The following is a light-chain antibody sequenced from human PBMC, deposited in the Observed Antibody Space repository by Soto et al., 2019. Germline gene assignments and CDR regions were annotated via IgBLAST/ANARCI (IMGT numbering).Light chain of an antibody. V-gene: IGKV3-15*01. CDR2: GAS. CDR3: QQYNNWTPLT. Sequence: EIVMTQSPATLSVSPGDRATLSCRASQSVSSNLAWYQQKPGQAPRLLIYGASTRATGIPARFSGSGSGTEFTLTISSLQSEDFAVYYCQQYNNWTPLTFGGGTKVEIK. J-gene: IGKJ4*01. CDR1: QSVSSN.